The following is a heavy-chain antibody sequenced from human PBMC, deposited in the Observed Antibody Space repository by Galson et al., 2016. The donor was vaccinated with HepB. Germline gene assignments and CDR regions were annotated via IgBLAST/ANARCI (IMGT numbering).Heavy chain of an antibody. V-gene: IGHV3-23*01. Sequence: SLRLSCAASGFTFRNYGMPWVRQAPGKGLAVVSRIRRSRDSTDYADSVKGRFTISRDNSKNTLSLQMNSLTADDTAKYYCVQGSTAPAVWGKGTTVTVSP. CDR1: GFTFRNYG. CDR2: IRRSRDST. CDR3: VQGSTAPAV. J-gene: IGHJ6*04. D-gene: IGHD1-26*01.